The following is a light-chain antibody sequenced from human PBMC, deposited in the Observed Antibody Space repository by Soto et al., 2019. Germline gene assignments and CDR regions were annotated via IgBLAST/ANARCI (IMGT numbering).Light chain of an antibody. Sequence: DMQLTQSPSTLSASVGDRVTITSRASQSMSSWLAWYQQKPGKAPTLLIYDASSLESGVPSRFSGSGSGTEFPLPISSLQPDDFATYYCQQYNSYSLTLGQGTKVDI. CDR3: QQYNSYSLT. J-gene: IGKJ1*01. CDR1: QSMSSW. V-gene: IGKV1-5*01. CDR2: DAS.